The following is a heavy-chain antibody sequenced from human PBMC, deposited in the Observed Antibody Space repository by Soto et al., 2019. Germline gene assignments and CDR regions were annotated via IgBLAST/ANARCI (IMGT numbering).Heavy chain of an antibody. D-gene: IGHD3-10*01. V-gene: IGHV3-23*01. CDR2: ISDGGGTT. Sequence: PGGSLRLSCAASGFTFNNYAMNWVRQAPGRGLEWVSAISDGGGTTYYADSVKGRFTISRDNSKNTLYLQMNSLRAEDTAVYYCARDSGSGSYYYYGMDVWGQGTTVTVSS. CDR3: ARDSGSGSYYYYGMDV. J-gene: IGHJ6*02. CDR1: GFTFNNYA.